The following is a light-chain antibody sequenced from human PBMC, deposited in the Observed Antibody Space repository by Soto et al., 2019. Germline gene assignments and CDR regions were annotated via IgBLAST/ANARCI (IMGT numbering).Light chain of an antibody. V-gene: IGLV9-49*03. CDR2: VDAGGIVG. J-gene: IGLJ2*01. CDR1: SGYSNYR. Sequence: QLVLTQPPSASASLGATVTLTCTLSSGYSNYRVDWYQQRPGKGPRLVMRVDAGGIVGSRGDGIPDRFSVMGSGLNRYLTTKNIQEEDESDYHCGADHGSGSNFVKVFGGGTKLTVL. CDR3: GADHGSGSNFVKV.